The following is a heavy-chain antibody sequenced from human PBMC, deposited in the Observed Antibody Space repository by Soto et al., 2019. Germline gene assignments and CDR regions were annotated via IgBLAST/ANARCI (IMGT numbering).Heavy chain of an antibody. CDR2: ISAYNGNT. D-gene: IGHD5-18*01. V-gene: IGHV1-18*01. Sequence: GASVKVSCKASGYTFTSYGISCGRQAPGQGLEWMGWISAYNGNTNYAQKLQGRVTMTTDTSTSTAYMELRSLRSDDTAVYYCARDLILDSYGYNDFWCQGTLVTVSS. CDR1: GYTFTSYG. J-gene: IGHJ4*02. CDR3: ARDLILDSYGYNDF.